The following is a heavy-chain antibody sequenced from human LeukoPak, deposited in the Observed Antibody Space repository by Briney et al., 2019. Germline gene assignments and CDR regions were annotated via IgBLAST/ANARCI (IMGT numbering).Heavy chain of an antibody. CDR3: SRRGHSSSWYPFDY. CDR1: GFNFGDYA. D-gene: IGHD6-13*01. V-gene: IGHV3-49*03. Sequence: GGSLRLSCTASGFNFGDYAMSWFRQAPGKGREWVGFIKSIGYGGTTEYAASVKGRFTISRDDSKSLAYLQMNSLKSEDTAVYYCSRRGHSSSWYPFDYWGQGTLVTVSS. J-gene: IGHJ4*02. CDR2: IKSIGYGGTT.